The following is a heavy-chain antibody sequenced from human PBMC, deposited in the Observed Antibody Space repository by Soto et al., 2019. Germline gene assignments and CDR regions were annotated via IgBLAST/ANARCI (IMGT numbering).Heavy chain of an antibody. D-gene: IGHD1-7*01. CDR3: ARANYDHSSYFFAH. Sequence: EVQLVESGGGLVQPGGSLRLSCAASGFIFDDYTMHWVRQAPGKGLEWVSAISWNRGDIKYADSVRGRFTISRDNAKNTLDLQMNSLRPGDTAFYYCARANYDHSSYFFAHWGQGTLVTVSS. J-gene: IGHJ4*02. V-gene: IGHV3-9*01. CDR1: GFIFDDYT. CDR2: ISWNRGDI.